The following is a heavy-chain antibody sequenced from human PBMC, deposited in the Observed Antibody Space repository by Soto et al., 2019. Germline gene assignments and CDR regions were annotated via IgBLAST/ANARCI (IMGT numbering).Heavy chain of an antibody. CDR2: IYYSGST. V-gene: IGHV4-59*08. J-gene: IGHJ4*02. CDR3: ARRYGPGFDY. Sequence: PSETLSLTCAVSGDSISSYYCMWIRQPPGKGLEWIGYIYYSGSTNYNPSLKSRVTISVDTSKNQFSLKLSSVTAADTAVYYCARRYGPGFDYWGQGTLVTVSS. D-gene: IGHD4-17*01. CDR1: GDSISSYY.